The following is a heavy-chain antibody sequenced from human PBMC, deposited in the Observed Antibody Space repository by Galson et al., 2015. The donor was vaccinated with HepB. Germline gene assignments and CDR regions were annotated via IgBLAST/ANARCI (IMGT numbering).Heavy chain of an antibody. V-gene: IGHV4-34*01. D-gene: IGHD3-22*01. CDR1: GGSFSGYY. Sequence: LSLTCAVYGGSFSGYYWSWIRQPPGKGLEWIGEINHSGGTNYNPSLKSRVTISVDTSKNQFSLKLSSVTAADTAVYYCARGRGYYDSSGYWIDYWGQGTLVTVSS. CDR3: ARGRGYYDSSGYWIDY. J-gene: IGHJ4*02. CDR2: INHSGGT.